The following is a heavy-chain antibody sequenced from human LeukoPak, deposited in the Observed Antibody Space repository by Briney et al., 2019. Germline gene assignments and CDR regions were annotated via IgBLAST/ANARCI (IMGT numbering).Heavy chain of an antibody. D-gene: IGHD6-19*01. CDR3: ARGWESISSSGWYEGSGMDV. Sequence: ASVKVSCKASGGTFSNYAISWVRQAPGQGLEWMGGIIPLFGTANYAQKFLGRVIITADESTSTTHMYLSSLKSEDTAVYYCARGWESISSSGWYEGSGMDVWGQGTTVTVSS. J-gene: IGHJ6*02. V-gene: IGHV1-69*13. CDR2: IIPLFGTA. CDR1: GGTFSNYA.